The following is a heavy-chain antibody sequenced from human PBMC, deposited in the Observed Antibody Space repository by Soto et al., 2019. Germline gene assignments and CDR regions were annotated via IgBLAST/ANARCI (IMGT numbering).Heavy chain of an antibody. CDR3: ARDPLQRGPFRTFDI. CDR2: IKQGGGEK. Sequence: WGSLRLSCAASGFTFSSYWMSWVRQAPGKGLEWVANIKQGGGEKYYVDSVKGRFTISRDNAKNSLYLQMDSVRAEDTGVYYCARDPLQRGPFRTFDIWGQGTMVTVSS. J-gene: IGHJ3*02. CDR1: GFTFSSYW. V-gene: IGHV3-7*01.